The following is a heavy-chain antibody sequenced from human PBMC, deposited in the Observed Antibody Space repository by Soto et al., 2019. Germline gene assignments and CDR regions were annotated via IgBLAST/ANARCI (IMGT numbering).Heavy chain of an antibody. J-gene: IGHJ4*02. CDR3: ARHLRVILVVPYYFDY. D-gene: IGHD3-22*01. CDR1: GGSISSSSYY. V-gene: IGHV4-39*01. CDR2: IYYSGST. Sequence: QLQLQESGPGLVKPSETLSLTCTVSGGSISSSSYYWGWIRQPPGKGLEWIGSIYYSGSTYYNPSLMSRASISADTSKNQFSLKLSSVTAADTAVYYCARHLRVILVVPYYFDYWGQGTLVTVSS.